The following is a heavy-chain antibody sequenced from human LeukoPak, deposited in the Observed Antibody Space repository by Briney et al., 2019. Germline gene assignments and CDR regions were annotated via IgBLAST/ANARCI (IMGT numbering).Heavy chain of an antibody. J-gene: IGHJ3*02. D-gene: IGHD4-17*01. V-gene: IGHV4-59*11. CDR2: VSYIGGT. Sequence: SETLSLTCTVSGDSFSSHYWSWVRQPPGRGLEWIGYVSYIGGTNYNPSLKSRVTISVDASKNQFSLKLSSVIAADTAVYYCARDPTTVTNGLDIWGQGTMVTVSS. CDR1: GDSFSSHY. CDR3: ARDPTTVTNGLDI.